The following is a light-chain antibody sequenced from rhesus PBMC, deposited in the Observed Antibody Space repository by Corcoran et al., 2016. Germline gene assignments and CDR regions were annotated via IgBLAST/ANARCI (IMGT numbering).Light chain of an antibody. J-gene: IGKJ2*01. CDR3: QQYNRLPYS. CDR1: QGISCY. V-gene: IGKV1-32*01. Sequence: DIQMTQSPSSLSASVGDRVTLTCRTSQGISCYLNWYQQQPGKAPKLLIYNANRLESGVPSRFGGSGSGTEFTLTISSLQPEDFASYYCQQYNRLPYSFGQGTKVEIK. CDR2: NAN.